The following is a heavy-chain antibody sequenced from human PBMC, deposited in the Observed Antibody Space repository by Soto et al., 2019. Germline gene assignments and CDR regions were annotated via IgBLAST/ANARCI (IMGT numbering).Heavy chain of an antibody. Sequence: QVQLVQSGAEVRKPGSSVKVSCHSSGDSFNDYPVTWVRQAPGQGLEWMGGTIPVSGTTNYAQEFQGRVTITVDVSVRTDAMEFSSRRYEYTALYYCESSYCVSWYVDFWGQGTLGTVSS. CDR1: GDSFNDYP. CDR3: ESSYCVSWYVDF. J-gene: IGHJ4*02. CDR2: TIPVSGTT. D-gene: IGHD6-13*01. V-gene: IGHV1-69*01.